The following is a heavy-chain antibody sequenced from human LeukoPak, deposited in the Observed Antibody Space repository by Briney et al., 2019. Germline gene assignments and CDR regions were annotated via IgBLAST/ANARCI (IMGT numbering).Heavy chain of an antibody. V-gene: IGHV4-59*03. CDR2: FYHSGST. CDR1: GGSINNYH. Sequence: SETLSLTCAVSGGSINNYHWSWIRQPPGQGLEWIGCFYHSGSTTYNPSLKSRVTISVDASKSVFSLKLDSVTAADTAMYFCASTQQWLAFDYWGQGILVTVSS. D-gene: IGHD6-19*01. J-gene: IGHJ4*02. CDR3: ASTQQWLAFDY.